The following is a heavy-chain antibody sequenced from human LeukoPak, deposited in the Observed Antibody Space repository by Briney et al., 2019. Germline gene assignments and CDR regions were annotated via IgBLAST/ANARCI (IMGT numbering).Heavy chain of an antibody. J-gene: IGHJ6*02. D-gene: IGHD1-7*01. V-gene: IGHV3-23*01. CDR2: ISGSGGST. CDR3: AKGEGTLWYYYVMDV. CDR1: AFTFSNYA. Sequence: PGGSLRLSCAASAFTFSNYAMTWVRQAPGEGLEWVSCISGSGGSTYYADSVKGRFTISRDNSKNTLYLQMNSLRAEDTAVYYCAKGEGTLWYYYVMDVWGQGTTVTVSS.